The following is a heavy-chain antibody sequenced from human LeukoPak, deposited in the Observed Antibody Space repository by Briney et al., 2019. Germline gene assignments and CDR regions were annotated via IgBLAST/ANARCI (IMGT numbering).Heavy chain of an antibody. J-gene: IGHJ4*02. D-gene: IGHD2/OR15-2a*01. CDR1: GNYW. CDR2: NNSDGSWT. V-gene: IGHV3-74*01. CDR3: VSFYETY. Sequence: GGSLRLSCAASGNYWMHWVRQVPGKGLVWVSHNNSDGSWTSYADSVKGRFTISKDNAKNTVYLQMNSLRAEDTAVYYCVSFYETYWGRGTLVTVSS.